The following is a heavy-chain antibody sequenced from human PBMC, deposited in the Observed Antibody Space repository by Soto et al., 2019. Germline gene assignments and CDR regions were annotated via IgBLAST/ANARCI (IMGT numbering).Heavy chain of an antibody. D-gene: IGHD1-7*01. Sequence: SETLSLTCTVSGGSISSYYWSWIRQPPGKGLEWIGYIYYSGSTNYNPSLKSRVTISVDTSKNQFSLKLSSVTAADTAVYYCARDASRYNWNYAPHYGMDVWGQGTTVTVSS. V-gene: IGHV4-59*01. CDR3: ARDASRYNWNYAPHYGMDV. CDR2: IYYSGST. J-gene: IGHJ6*02. CDR1: GGSISSYY.